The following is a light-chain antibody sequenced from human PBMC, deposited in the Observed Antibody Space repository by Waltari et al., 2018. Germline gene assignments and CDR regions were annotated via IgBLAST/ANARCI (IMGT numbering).Light chain of an antibody. V-gene: IGKV1-33*01. CDR1: QDIAND. CDR3: QQYDDLPLT. CDR2: DAS. J-gene: IGKJ4*01. Sequence: DIQMTQSHSSLSASVGDRVTITCQASQDIANDLNWYQQKPGKAPKLLIYDASTLETGVPSRFSGSGSGTEFTLTISSVQPEDIATYFCQQYDDLPLTFGGGTKVESK.